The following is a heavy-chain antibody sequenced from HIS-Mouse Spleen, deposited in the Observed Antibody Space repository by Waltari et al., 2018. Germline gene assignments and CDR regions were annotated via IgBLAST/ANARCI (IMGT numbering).Heavy chain of an antibody. D-gene: IGHD6-13*01. V-gene: IGHV2-26*01. Sequence: QVTLKESGPVLVKPTETLTLTCTVSGFSLSNARMGVSWIRQPPGKALEWLAHIFSNDQKSYSTSLKSRLTISKDTSKSQVVLTMTNMDPVDTATYYCARIPRMYSSSWYYYGMDVWGQGTTVTVSS. J-gene: IGHJ6*02. CDR3: ARIPRMYSSSWYYYGMDV. CDR1: GFSLSNARMG. CDR2: IFSNDQK.